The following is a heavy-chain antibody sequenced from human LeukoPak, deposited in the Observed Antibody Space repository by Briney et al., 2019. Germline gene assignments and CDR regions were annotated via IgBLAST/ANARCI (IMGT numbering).Heavy chain of an antibody. J-gene: IGHJ6*03. Sequence: PGGSLRLSCAASGFTFSDYYMSWIRQAPGKGLEWVSAISGSGGSTYYADSVKGRFTISRDNSKNTLYLQMNSLRAEDTAVYYCAKQWGNYGGYYYMDVWGKGTTVTVSS. CDR3: AKQWGNYGGYYYMDV. CDR1: GFTFSDYY. D-gene: IGHD1-7*01. V-gene: IGHV3-23*01. CDR2: ISGSGGST.